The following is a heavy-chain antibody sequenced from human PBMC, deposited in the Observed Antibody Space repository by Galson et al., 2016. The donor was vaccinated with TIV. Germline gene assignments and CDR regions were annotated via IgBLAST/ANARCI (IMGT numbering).Heavy chain of an antibody. J-gene: IGHJ4*02. D-gene: IGHD5-12*01. CDR1: GGTFSSYA. Sequence: SVKVSCKASGGTFSSYAISWVQQAPGQGLEWMGGIIPIFGTANYAQKFQGRVTITADESTSTAYVELSSLRSEDTAVYYCARDRGYSGYDWAFDYWGQGTLVTVSS. CDR3: ARDRGYSGYDWAFDY. CDR2: IIPIFGTA. V-gene: IGHV1-69*13.